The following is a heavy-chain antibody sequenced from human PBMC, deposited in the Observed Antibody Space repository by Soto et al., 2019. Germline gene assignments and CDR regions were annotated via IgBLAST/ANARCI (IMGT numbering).Heavy chain of an antibody. J-gene: IGHJ4*02. CDR2: ISYDGSNK. Sequence: PGGSLRLSCAASGFTFSSYGMHWVRQAPGKGLEWVAVISYDGSNKYYADSVKGRFTISRDNSKNTLYLQMNSLRAEDTAVYYCAKLYDFWSGYSPVDLDYWGQGTLVTVSS. CDR1: GFTFSSYG. V-gene: IGHV3-30*18. CDR3: AKLYDFWSGYSPVDLDY. D-gene: IGHD3-3*01.